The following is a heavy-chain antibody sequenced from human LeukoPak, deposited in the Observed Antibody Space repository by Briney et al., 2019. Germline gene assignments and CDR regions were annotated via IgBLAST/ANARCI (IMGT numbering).Heavy chain of an antibody. J-gene: IGHJ4*02. V-gene: IGHV3-53*01. CDR1: GFTFSSYE. CDR2: NSGGST. Sequence: GGSLRLSCAASGFTFSSYEINWVRQAPGKGLEWVSVNSGGSTYYADSVKGRFTISRDNSKNTLYLQMNSLRAEDTAVYYCARDRGCRSGGSCYYFDYWGQGTLVTVSS. D-gene: IGHD2-15*01. CDR3: ARDRGCRSGGSCYYFDY.